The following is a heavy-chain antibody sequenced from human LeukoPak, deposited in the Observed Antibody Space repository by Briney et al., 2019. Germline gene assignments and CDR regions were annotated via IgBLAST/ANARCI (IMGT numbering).Heavy chain of an antibody. D-gene: IGHD2-15*01. V-gene: IGHV3-15*01. CDR1: GLTFSNAW. J-gene: IGHJ3*02. CDR2: IKSKADGGTT. CDR3: TTGLLGYCSGGSCYPDAFDI. Sequence: GGSLRLSCAASGLTFSNAWMSWVRQAPGKGLEWVGRIKSKADGGTTDYAAPVKGRFTISRDDSKNTLYLQMNSLKTKDTAVYYCTTGLLGYCSGGSCYPDAFDIWGQGTMVTVSS.